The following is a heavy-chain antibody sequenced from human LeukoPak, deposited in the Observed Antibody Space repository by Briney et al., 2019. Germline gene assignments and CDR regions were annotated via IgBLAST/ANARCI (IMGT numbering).Heavy chain of an antibody. CDR3: ARDGPAYCGGDCPPDY. D-gene: IGHD2-21*02. J-gene: IGHJ4*02. Sequence: GGSLRLSCAASGFTFSSYSMNWVRQAPGKGLEWVSSISSSSSYIYYADSVKGRFTISRDNSKNTLYLQMNSLRAEDTAVYYCARDGPAYCGGDCPPDYWGQGTLVTVSS. CDR2: ISSSSSYI. V-gene: IGHV3-21*01. CDR1: GFTFSSYS.